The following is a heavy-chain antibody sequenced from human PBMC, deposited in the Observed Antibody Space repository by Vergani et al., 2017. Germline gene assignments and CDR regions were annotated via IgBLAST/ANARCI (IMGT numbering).Heavy chain of an antibody. Sequence: QVQLQESGPGLVKPSETLSLTCTVSGGSISSYYWSWIRQPPGKGLEWIGYIYYSGSTNYNPSLKSRVTISVDTSKNQFSLKLRSVTAADTAVYYCARDGLGYCSGGSCSNWFDPWGQGTLVTVSS. D-gene: IGHD2-15*01. CDR2: IYYSGST. V-gene: IGHV4-59*01. J-gene: IGHJ5*02. CDR1: GGSISSYY. CDR3: ARDGLGYCSGGSCSNWFDP.